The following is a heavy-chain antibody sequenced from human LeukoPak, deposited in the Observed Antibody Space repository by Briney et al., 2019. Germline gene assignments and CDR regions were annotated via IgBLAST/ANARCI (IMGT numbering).Heavy chain of an antibody. J-gene: IGHJ4*02. CDR2: ISASGGST. V-gene: IGHV3-23*01. D-gene: IGHD3-22*01. Sequence: GGSLRLSCAASSFTFSSYAMSWVRQAPGKGLGWVSSISASGGSTYYADSVKGRFTISSDSSKNMLYLQMNSLRAEDTAVYYCASGSSGYPYHFDYWGQGTLVTVSS. CDR1: SFTFSSYA. CDR3: ASGSSGYPYHFDY.